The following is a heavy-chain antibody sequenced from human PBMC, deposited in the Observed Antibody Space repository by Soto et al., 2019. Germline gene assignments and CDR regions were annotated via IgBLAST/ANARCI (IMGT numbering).Heavy chain of an antibody. Sequence: SVKVSCKASGGTFSSYAISWVRQAPGQGREWMGGIIPIFGTANYAQKFQGRVTITADESTSTAYMELSSLRSEDTAVYYCARGYWFGELLATATYFDYWGQGXLVTVYS. J-gene: IGHJ4*02. D-gene: IGHD3-10*01. CDR3: ARGYWFGELLATATYFDY. CDR1: GGTFSSYA. CDR2: IIPIFGTA. V-gene: IGHV1-69*13.